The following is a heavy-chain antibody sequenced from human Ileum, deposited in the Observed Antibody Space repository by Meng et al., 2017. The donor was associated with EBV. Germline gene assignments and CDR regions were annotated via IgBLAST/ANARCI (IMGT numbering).Heavy chain of an antibody. V-gene: IGHV4-39*07. J-gene: IGHJ4*02. D-gene: IGHD1-26*01. Sequence: QLLLQGPGPGLVKPSETLSLTCSVSGGSFSSRKDYWGWIRQPPGKALEWIASIYYSGTTYYNPSLQSRVSISVDKSKNQVSLNMTSMTAADTAVYYCASRELAPFDYWGQGTLVTVSS. CDR3: ASRELAPFDY. CDR2: IYYSGTT. CDR1: GGSFSSRKDY.